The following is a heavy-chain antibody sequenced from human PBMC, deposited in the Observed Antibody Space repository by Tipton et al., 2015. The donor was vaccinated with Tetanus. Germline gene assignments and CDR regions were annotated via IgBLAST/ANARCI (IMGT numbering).Heavy chain of an antibody. J-gene: IGHJ6*02. CDR1: GGSFSGYY. D-gene: IGHD3-10*01. Sequence: TLSLTCAVYGGSFSGYYWSWIRQPPGKGLEWIGEINHSGSTNYNPSLKSRVTISVDTSKNQFSLKLSSVTAADTAVYYCASYEWFGESMLDVWGQGTTVTVSS. CDR2: INHSGST. V-gene: IGHV4-34*01. CDR3: ASYEWFGESMLDV.